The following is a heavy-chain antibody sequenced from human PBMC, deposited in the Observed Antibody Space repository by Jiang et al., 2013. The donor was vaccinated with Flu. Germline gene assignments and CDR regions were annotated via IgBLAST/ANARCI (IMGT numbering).Heavy chain of an antibody. CDR1: GFSLSTSGMC. D-gene: IGHD6-19*01. CDR3: ARILGMCSSGWYGGSRRGMDV. CDR2: IDWDDDK. J-gene: IGHJ6*04. Sequence: KPTQTLTLTCTFSGFSLSTSGMCVSWIRQPPGKALEWLARIDWDDDKYYSTSLKTRLTISKDTSKNQVVLTMTNMDPVDTATYYCARILGMCSSGWYGGSRRGMDVWGKGTTVTVSS. V-gene: IGHV2-70*11.